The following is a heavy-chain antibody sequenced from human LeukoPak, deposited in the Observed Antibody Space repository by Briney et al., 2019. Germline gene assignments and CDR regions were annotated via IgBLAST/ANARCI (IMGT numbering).Heavy chain of an antibody. Sequence: GGSLRLSCAASGFTFSSYAMSWVRQAPGKGLEWVSAISGGGGSTHYADSVKGRFTISRDNSKNTLYLQMNSLRAEDAAVYYCAKDRSTVTTTDHWGQGTLVTVSS. CDR3: AKDRSTVTTTDH. CDR1: GFTFSSYA. V-gene: IGHV3-23*01. D-gene: IGHD4-17*01. CDR2: ISGGGGST. J-gene: IGHJ4*02.